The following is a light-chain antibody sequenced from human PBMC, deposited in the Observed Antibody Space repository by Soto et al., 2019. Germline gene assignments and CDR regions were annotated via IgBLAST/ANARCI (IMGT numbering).Light chain of an antibody. CDR3: QQTYSTST. CDR2: VAS. J-gene: IGKJ1*01. CDR1: QGIRND. Sequence: DIQMTQSQSSVSASVGDSVTITCRASQGIRNDLGWYQQKPGKAPKLLIYVASSLQSGVPSRFSGSGSGTDFTLTISSLQPEDFATYYCQQTYSTSTFGQGTKVDI. V-gene: IGKV1-39*01.